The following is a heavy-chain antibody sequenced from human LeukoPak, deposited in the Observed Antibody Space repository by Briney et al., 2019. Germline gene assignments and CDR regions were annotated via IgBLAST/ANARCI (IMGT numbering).Heavy chain of an antibody. CDR1: GCSISSGSYY. V-gene: IGHV4-61*02. CDR3: ARALSTATYSSGYYLAFDI. J-gene: IGHJ3*02. Sequence: SQTLSLTCTVSGCSISSGSYYWSWIRQPAGKGLEWIGRIYTSGSTNYNPSLKSRVTISVDTSKNQFSLKLSSVTAADTAVYYCARALSTATYSSGYYLAFDIWGQGTMVTVSS. CDR2: IYTSGST. D-gene: IGHD3-22*01.